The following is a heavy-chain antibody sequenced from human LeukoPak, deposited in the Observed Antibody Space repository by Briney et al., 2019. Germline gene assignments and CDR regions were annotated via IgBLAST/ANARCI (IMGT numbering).Heavy chain of an antibody. V-gene: IGHV4-4*07. D-gene: IGHD2/OR15-2a*01. CDR1: GASISSYY. CDR3: AGRDF. Sequence: SETLSLTCTVSGASISSYYWSWIRQPAGKGLEWLGRVYTSGSMNYNPSFKSRVTLSVDKSNNQYFLKLSAVTAADTAIYYCAGRDFWGQGIHVTVS. J-gene: IGHJ4*02. CDR2: VYTSGSM.